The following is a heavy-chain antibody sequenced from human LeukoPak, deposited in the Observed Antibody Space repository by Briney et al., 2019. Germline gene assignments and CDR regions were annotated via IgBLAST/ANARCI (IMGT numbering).Heavy chain of an antibody. CDR2: ISGSGGST. D-gene: IGHD6-13*01. CDR1: GCTFSFSNYA. V-gene: IGHV3-23*01. J-gene: IGHJ4*02. CDR3: AKDKITLAAAAFYYFDY. Sequence: GGSLRLSCAASGCTFSFSNYAMSWVRQAPGKGLEWGSAISGSGGSTYYAVSLKGRFSISRDNSKNTLYLQMNSLRAEDTAVYYCAKDKITLAAAAFYYFDYWGQGTLVTVSS.